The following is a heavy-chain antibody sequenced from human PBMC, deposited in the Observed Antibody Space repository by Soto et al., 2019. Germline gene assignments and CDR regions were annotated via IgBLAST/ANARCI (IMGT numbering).Heavy chain of an antibody. CDR3: ARSYYDILTGPTPGYGMDV. CDR1: GGSSTSSNW. CDR2: IYHSGST. V-gene: IGHV4-4*02. J-gene: IGHJ6*02. Sequence: QGKRQGPAQDLWNPSGPLPPTCVVLGGSSTSSNWGGWARQPPGKGREGFGKIYHSGSTNYNPSLKSRVTISVDKSKNQFSLKLSSVTAADTAVYYCARSYYDILTGPTPGYGMDVWGQGTTVTVSS. D-gene: IGHD3-9*01.